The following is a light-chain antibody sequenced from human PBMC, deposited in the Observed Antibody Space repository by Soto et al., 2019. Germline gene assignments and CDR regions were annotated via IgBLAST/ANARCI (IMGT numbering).Light chain of an antibody. J-gene: IGLJ3*02. V-gene: IGLV1-40*01. CDR3: QSYDNHLSAL. CDR2: ANN. Sequence: QSVLTQPPSVSGAPGQRVTISCTGSSSNIGAGYDVHWYQQLPGTAPKLLIFANNRRPSGVPDRFSASKSGTSASLAITGLQPADEADYFCQSYDNHLSALFGGGTKLTVL. CDR1: SSNIGAGYD.